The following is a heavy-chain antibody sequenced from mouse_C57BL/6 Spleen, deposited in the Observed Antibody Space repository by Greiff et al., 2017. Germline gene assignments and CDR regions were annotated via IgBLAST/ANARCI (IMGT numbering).Heavy chain of an antibody. V-gene: IGHV1-81*01. D-gene: IGHD2-3*01. CDR2: IYPRSGNT. J-gene: IGHJ4*01. Sequence: QVQLQQSGAELARPGASVKLSCKASGYTFTSYGISWVKQRTGQGLEWIGEIYPRSGNTYYNEKFKGKATLTADKSSSTAYMELRSRTSEDSAVYFCARGDGYFLYAMDYWGQGTSVTVSS. CDR1: GYTFTSYG. CDR3: ARGDGYFLYAMDY.